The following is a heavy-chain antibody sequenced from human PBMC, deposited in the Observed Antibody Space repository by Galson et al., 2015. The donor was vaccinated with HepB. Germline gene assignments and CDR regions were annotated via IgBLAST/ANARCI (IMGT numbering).Heavy chain of an antibody. Sequence: QSGAEVKKPGESLKISCRGSGYSFNSYWIGWVRQMPGKGLERMGVIYPGDSDTRYSPSFQGQVTISADKSISTAYLQWSSLKASDTAMYYCARTLEMATSTFDYWGLGTLVTVSS. V-gene: IGHV5-51*01. J-gene: IGHJ4*02. CDR2: IYPGDSDT. CDR3: ARTLEMATSTFDY. D-gene: IGHD5-24*01. CDR1: GYSFNSYW.